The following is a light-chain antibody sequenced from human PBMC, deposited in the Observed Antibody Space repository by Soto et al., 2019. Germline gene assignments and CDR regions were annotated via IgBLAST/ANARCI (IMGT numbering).Light chain of an antibody. J-gene: IGKJ2*01. CDR2: GAS. CDR1: QSVSSNY. CDR3: QQYGSSPVT. Sequence: EIVLTQSPGTLSLSPGERATLSCRASQSVSSNYLAWYQQKPGQAPRLLIYGASSRATGIPDRFSGSGSGTDFTLTISRLEPEDFAVYYCQQYGSSPVTFGQGTKLEIK. V-gene: IGKV3-20*01.